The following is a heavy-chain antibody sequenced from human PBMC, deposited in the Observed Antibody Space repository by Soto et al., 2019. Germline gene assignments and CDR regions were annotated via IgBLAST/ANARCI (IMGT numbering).Heavy chain of an antibody. D-gene: IGHD6-19*01. CDR1: GFSFVNYA. CDR3: AKATTNGGWFNTFDS. J-gene: IGHJ4*02. V-gene: IGHV3-23*01. CDR2: LSGSGTST. Sequence: PGGSLRLSCAACGFSFVNYAMNWVRQAPGKGLEWVSGLSGSGTSTYYADSVKGRFTISRDNSRDTLFLQMNSLTADDTAVYYCAKATTNGGWFNTFDSWGQGALVTVSS.